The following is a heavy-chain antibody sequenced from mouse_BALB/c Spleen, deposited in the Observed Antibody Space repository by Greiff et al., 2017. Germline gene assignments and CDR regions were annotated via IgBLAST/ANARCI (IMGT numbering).Heavy chain of an antibody. CDR1: GFTFSSYG. CDR2: ISSGGSYT. CDR3: AVTFYGRGFAY. J-gene: IGHJ3*01. V-gene: IGHV5-6*01. D-gene: IGHD2-1*01. Sequence: EVKLQESGGDLVKPGGSLKLSCAASGFTFSSYGMSWVRQTPDKRLEWVATISSGGSYTYYPDSVKGRFTISRDNAKNTLYLQMSSLKSEDTAMYYCAVTFYGRGFAYWGQGTLVTVSA.